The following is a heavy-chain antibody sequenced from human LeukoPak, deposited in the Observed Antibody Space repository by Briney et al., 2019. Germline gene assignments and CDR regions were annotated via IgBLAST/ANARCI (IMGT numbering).Heavy chain of an antibody. CDR2: INTNTGNP. D-gene: IGHD2-21*02. CDR1: GYTFTSYY. Sequence: ASVKVSCKASGYTFTSYYMHWVRQAPGQGLEWMGWINTNTGNPTYAQGFTGRFVFSLDTSVSTAYLQISSLKAEDTAVYYCARVAAYCGGDCYRPFDYWDQGTLVTVSS. J-gene: IGHJ4*02. CDR3: ARVAAYCGGDCYRPFDY. V-gene: IGHV7-4-1*02.